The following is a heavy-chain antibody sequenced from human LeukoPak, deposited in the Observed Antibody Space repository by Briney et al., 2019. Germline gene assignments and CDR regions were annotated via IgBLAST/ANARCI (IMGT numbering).Heavy chain of an antibody. Sequence: PSQTLSLTCAVSGGSISSGGYSWRWIRQPPGKGLEWIGYIYHSGSTYYNPSLKSRVTISVDRSKNQFSLKLSSVTAADTAVYYCARGGNYDSTFDYWGQGTLVTVSS. CDR3: ARGGNYDSTFDY. CDR1: GGSISSGGYS. V-gene: IGHV4-30-2*01. J-gene: IGHJ4*02. D-gene: IGHD3-22*01. CDR2: IYHSGST.